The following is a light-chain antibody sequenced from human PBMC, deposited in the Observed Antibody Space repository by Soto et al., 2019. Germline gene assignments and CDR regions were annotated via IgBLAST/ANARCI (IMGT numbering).Light chain of an antibody. Sequence: EIVLTQSPATLSLSTGERATLSCRASQSISSFLAWYQQKPGQAPRLLIYGASTRATGIPDRFSGSGSGTDFTLTISRLEPEDFAVYYCHHYGGSPITFGQGTRLEI. V-gene: IGKV3-20*01. CDR2: GAS. CDR1: QSISSF. J-gene: IGKJ5*01. CDR3: HHYGGSPIT.